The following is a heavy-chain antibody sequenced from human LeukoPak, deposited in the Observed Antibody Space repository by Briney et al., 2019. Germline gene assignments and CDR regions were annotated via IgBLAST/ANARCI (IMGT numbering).Heavy chain of an antibody. Sequence: TSETLSPTCTVSGCSITGYHWSWIRQSPGKGLEWIGYIYSSGSTEYTPSLKSRATISADTSKNQFSLKLTSVTAADTAIYYCARRNDFDIWGQGTMVTVSS. CDR3: ARRNDFDI. CDR1: GCSITGYH. V-gene: IGHV4-4*08. J-gene: IGHJ3*02. CDR2: IYSSGST.